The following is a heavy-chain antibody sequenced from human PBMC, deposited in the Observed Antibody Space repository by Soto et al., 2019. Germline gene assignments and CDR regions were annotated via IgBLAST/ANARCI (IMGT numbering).Heavy chain of an antibody. J-gene: IGHJ6*02. V-gene: IGHV3-23*01. CDR2: ISGSGGST. Sequence: GGSLRLSCAASGFTFSSYAMSWVRQAPGKGLEWVSAISGSGGSTYYADSVKGRFTISRDNSKNTLYLQMNSLRAEDTAVYYCAKCGRLRLGELSLYVKGNYYYGMDVWGQGTTVTVSS. CDR3: AKCGRLRLGELSLYVKGNYYYGMDV. CDR1: GFTFSSYA. D-gene: IGHD3-16*02.